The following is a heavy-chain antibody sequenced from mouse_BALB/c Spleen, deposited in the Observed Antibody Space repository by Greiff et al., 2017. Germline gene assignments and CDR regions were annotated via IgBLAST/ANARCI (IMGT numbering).Heavy chain of an antibody. CDR1: GDSITSGY. CDR2: ISYSGST. J-gene: IGHJ1*01. V-gene: IGHV3-8*02. CDR3: ARYGVLRGYFDV. Sequence: EVQLQQSGPSLVKPSQTLSLTCSVTGDSITSGYWNWIRKFPGNKLEYMGYISYSGSTYYNPSLKSRISITRDTSKNQYYLQLNSVTTEDTATYYCARYGVLRGYFDVWGAGTTVTVSS. D-gene: IGHD1-1*01.